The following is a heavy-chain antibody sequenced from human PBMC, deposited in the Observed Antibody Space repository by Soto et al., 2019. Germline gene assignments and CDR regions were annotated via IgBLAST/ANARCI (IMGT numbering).Heavy chain of an antibody. J-gene: IGHJ6*03. D-gene: IGHD2-15*01. V-gene: IGHV4-59*01. CDR3: ARDNCSGASCSYYQYMDV. CDR2: IFYTGTT. CDR1: GGSISIYY. Sequence: SETLSLTCTVSGGSISIYYWSWIRQSPGKGLEWIGHIFYTGTTNYNPSLKSRVTMSVDTSKNQFSLKLNSVTAADTAVYYCARDNCSGASCSYYQYMDVWGKGTTVTVSS.